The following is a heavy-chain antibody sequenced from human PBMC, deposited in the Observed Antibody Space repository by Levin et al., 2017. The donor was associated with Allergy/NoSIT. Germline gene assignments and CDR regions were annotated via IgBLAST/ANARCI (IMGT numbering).Heavy chain of an antibody. CDR2: ISHSGTT. V-gene: IGHV4-34*01. CDR1: GGSFSDYY. J-gene: IGHJ6*03. Sequence: SQTLSLTCAVYGGSFSDYYWRWSWIRQPPGKGLEWIGEISHSGTTSYNSSLKSRVTISIDTSKNQFSLKVRSVTAADTAVYYCARGRVDDYTFYHNFYMDVWDKGTTVTVSS. D-gene: IGHD2/OR15-2a*01. CDR3: ARGRVDDYTFYHNFYMDV.